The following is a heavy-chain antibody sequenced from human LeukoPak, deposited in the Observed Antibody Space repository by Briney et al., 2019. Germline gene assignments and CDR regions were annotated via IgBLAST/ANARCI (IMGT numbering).Heavy chain of an antibody. Sequence: SETLSLTCTVSGGSINSGSYYWSWIRQPAGKGLEWIGRIYTSGSTNYNPSLESRLTISADTSKNQFSLKVRSATAADTAVYYCARDWGFQWLDPWGQGTLVTVSS. J-gene: IGHJ5*02. CDR3: ARDWGFQWLDP. CDR2: IYTSGST. CDR1: GGSINSGSYY. V-gene: IGHV4-61*02. D-gene: IGHD3-16*01.